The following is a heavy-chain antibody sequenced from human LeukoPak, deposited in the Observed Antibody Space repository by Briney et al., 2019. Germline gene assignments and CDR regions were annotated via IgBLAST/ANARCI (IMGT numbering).Heavy chain of an antibody. V-gene: IGHV4-4*07. Sequence: GSLRLSCAISGFTFSDHFLDWIRQPAGKGLEWIGRIYTSGSTNYNPSLKSRVTMSVDTSKNQFSLKLSSVTAADTAVYYCARDTRGGLDYWGQGTLVTVSS. CDR2: IYTSGST. CDR3: ARDTRGGLDY. D-gene: IGHD3-10*01. CDR1: GFTFSDHF. J-gene: IGHJ4*02.